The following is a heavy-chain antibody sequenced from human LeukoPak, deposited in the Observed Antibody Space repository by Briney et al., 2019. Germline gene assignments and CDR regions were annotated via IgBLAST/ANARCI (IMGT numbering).Heavy chain of an antibody. CDR1: GGSISRSSSY. CDR3: AIQYYDRREGNY. CDR2: IYDSGST. V-gene: IGHV4-39*01. Sequence: SDPLSLTCTLSGGSISRSSSYGRWIRQPPGKGLEWIGSIYDSGSTYYNPSLRRRVTISVDTSKNQFSLKLSSVTAADTAVYYCAIQYYDRREGNYWGQGTLVTVSS. D-gene: IGHD3-22*01. J-gene: IGHJ4*02.